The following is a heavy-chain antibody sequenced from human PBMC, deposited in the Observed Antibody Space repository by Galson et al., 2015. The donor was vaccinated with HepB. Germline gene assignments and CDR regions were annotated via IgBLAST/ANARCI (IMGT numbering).Heavy chain of an antibody. Sequence: SVKVSCKASGYTFTSYYMHWVRQAPGQGLEWMGIINPSGGSTSYAQKFQGRVTMTRDTSTSTVYMELSSLRSEDTAVYYCARDQHCSSTSCYNSGAAFDIWGQGTMVTVSS. CDR3: ARDQHCSSTSCYNSGAAFDI. V-gene: IGHV1-46*01. D-gene: IGHD2-2*02. J-gene: IGHJ3*02. CDR2: INPSGGST. CDR1: GYTFTSYY.